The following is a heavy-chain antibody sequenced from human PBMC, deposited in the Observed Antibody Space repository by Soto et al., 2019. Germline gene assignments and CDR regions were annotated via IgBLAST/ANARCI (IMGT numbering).Heavy chain of an antibody. CDR1: GFTFDDYA. CDR3: AKDLRAGYDFWSGLDY. V-gene: IGHV3-9*01. CDR2: ISWNSGSI. Sequence: GGSLRLSCAASGFTFDDYAMHWVRQAPGKGLEWVSGISWNSGSIGYADSVKGRFTISRDNAKNSLYLQMNSLRAEDTALYYCAKDLRAGYDFWSGLDYWGQGTLVTVSS. J-gene: IGHJ4*02. D-gene: IGHD3-3*01.